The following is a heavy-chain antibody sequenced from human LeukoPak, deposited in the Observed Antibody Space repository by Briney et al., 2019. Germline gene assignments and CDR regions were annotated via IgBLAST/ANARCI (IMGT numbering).Heavy chain of an antibody. CDR1: GGSISSSSYY. J-gene: IGHJ5*02. CDR3: ARDSGGSWFDP. D-gene: IGHD3-16*01. CDR2: IYYSGST. Sequence: PSETLSLTCTVSGGSISSSSYYWSWIRQPPGKGLGWIGYIYYSGSTYYNPSLKSRVTISVDTSKNQFSLKLSSVTAADTAVYYCARDSGGSWFDPWGQGTLVTVSS. V-gene: IGHV4-30-4*01.